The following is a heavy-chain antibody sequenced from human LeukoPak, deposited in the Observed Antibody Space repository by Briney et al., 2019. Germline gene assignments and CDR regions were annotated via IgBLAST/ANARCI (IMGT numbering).Heavy chain of an antibody. J-gene: IGHJ4*02. D-gene: IGHD5-24*01. V-gene: IGHV4-59*08. Sequence: SETLSLTCTVSGGSISSYYWSWIRQPPGKGLEWIGYIYYSGSTNYNPSLKSRVTISVDTSKNQFSLKLSSVTAADTAVYYCARLRPAGRWLSCFDYWGQGTLVTVSS. CDR3: ARLRPAGRWLSCFDY. CDR1: GGSISSYY. CDR2: IYYSGST.